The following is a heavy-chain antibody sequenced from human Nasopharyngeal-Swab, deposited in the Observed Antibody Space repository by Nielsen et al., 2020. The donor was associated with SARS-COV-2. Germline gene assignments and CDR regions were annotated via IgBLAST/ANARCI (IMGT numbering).Heavy chain of an antibody. V-gene: IGHV3-53*01. J-gene: IGHJ4*02. CDR3: ARDAPAHYGAFY. D-gene: IGHD4-17*01. Sequence: GESVKISCAVSGLTVSSTYMSWVRQAPGKGLEWVSVTEIGGTTHYADSVKGRFSISRDSSTNTLYLQMNNVRAEDTAVYYCARDAPAHYGAFYWGRGTLVTVSS. CDR2: TEIGGTT. CDR1: GLTVSSTY.